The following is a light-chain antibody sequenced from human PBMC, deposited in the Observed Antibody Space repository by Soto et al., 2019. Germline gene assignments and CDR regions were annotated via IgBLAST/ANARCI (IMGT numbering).Light chain of an antibody. Sequence: IVMTQSPLSLPVTPGEPASISCRSSQSLLHSNGYNYLDWYLQKPGQSPQLLIYLGSNRSSGVPDRFSGSGSGTDFTLKISRVEAEDVGVYYCMQSIQLPLTFGGGTKVDIK. CDR3: MQSIQLPLT. J-gene: IGKJ4*01. CDR2: LGS. V-gene: IGKV2-28*01. CDR1: QSLLHSNGYNY.